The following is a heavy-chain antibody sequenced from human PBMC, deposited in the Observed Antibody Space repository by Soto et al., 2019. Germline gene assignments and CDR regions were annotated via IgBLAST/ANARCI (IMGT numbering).Heavy chain of an antibody. D-gene: IGHD3-16*02. CDR1: GFTFSNYD. V-gene: IGHV3-30*04. CDR3: AREVIPEIPFGY. CDR2: ISSDESKI. Sequence: QVQLVESGGGVVQPGRSLRLSCAASGFTFSNYDMHWVRQAPGKGLEWVAVISSDESKIFYADSVRGRFTISRDIAKNTLYLQMNSLRAEDTALYYCAREVIPEIPFGYWGQGTLVTVSS. J-gene: IGHJ4*02.